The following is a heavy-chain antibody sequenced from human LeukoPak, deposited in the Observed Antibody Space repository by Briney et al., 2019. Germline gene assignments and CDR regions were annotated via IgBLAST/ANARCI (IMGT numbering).Heavy chain of an antibody. J-gene: IGHJ4*02. CDR1: GFTFSSYA. Sequence: GGSLRLSCAASGFTFSSYAMSWGRQAPGKGVEWVSAISGSGCSTYYADSAKGRFTISRDNSKNTLYLNMNSLRGEDRAVYYCAKAPSTTRWPQQFDYWGQGTLVTVSS. D-gene: IGHD5/OR15-5a*01. CDR2: ISGSGCST. CDR3: AKAPSTTRWPQQFDY. V-gene: IGHV3-23*01.